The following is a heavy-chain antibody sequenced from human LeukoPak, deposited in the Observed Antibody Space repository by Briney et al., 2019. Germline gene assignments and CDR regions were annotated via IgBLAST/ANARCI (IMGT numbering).Heavy chain of an antibody. D-gene: IGHD2-21*02. CDR3: AREHLAYCGGDCHFGTYNWFDP. Sequence: SETLSLTCTVSGGSISSGGYYWSWIRQHPGKGLEWIGYIYYSGSTYYNPSLKSRVTISVDTSKNQFSLKLSSVTAADTAVYYCAREHLAYCGGDCHFGTYNWFDPWGQGTLVTVSS. CDR1: GGSISSGGYY. J-gene: IGHJ5*02. V-gene: IGHV4-31*03. CDR2: IYYSGST.